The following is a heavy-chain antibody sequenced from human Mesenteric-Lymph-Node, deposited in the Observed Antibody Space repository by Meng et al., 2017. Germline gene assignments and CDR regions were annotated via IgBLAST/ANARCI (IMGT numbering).Heavy chain of an antibody. J-gene: IGHJ4*02. CDR2: ISSSETTI. Sequence: GGSLRLSCAVSGFTFSDYYMSWIRQAPGKGLEWISYISSSETTIYYADSVTGRFTISRDNAKNSLYLQMNSLRAEDTAIYYCARAGTYDYDYWGQGTLVTVSS. CDR1: GFTFSDYY. CDR3: ARAGTYDYDY. V-gene: IGHV3-11*04. D-gene: IGHD3-16*01.